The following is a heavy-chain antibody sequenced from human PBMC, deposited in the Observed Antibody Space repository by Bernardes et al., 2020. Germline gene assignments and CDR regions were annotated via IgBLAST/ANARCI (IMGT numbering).Heavy chain of an antibody. D-gene: IGHD2-15*01. CDR1: GGSISSYY. Sequence: SETLSLTCTVSGGSISSYYWSWIRQPPGKGLEWIGYIYYSGSTNYNPSLKSRVTISVDTSKNQLSLKLSSVTAADTAVYYCARVREFGYCSGGSCWDNWFDPWGQGTLVTVSS. CDR3: ARVREFGYCSGGSCWDNWFDP. V-gene: IGHV4-59*01. J-gene: IGHJ5*02. CDR2: IYYSGST.